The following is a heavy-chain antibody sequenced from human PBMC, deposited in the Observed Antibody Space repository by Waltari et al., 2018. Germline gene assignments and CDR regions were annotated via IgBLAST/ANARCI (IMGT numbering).Heavy chain of an antibody. Sequence: VQLVESGGGLVQPGGSLRLSCVVSGMSPHPFNSAYMSWVRRAPTRGLEWIGRIKTDSEGAATEFAAPVKGRFSISRDDSKKTLYLQLSSLEKDDTAVYYCVTDRGDFDYWGQGTLVTVSS. CDR3: VTDRGDFDY. CDR2: IKTDSEGAAT. D-gene: IGHD3-10*01. J-gene: IGHJ4*02. V-gene: IGHV3-15*01. CDR1: GMSPHPFNSAY.